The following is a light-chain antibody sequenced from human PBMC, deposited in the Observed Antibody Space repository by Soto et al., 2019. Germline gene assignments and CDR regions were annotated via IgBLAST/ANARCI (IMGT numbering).Light chain of an antibody. CDR2: DAS. V-gene: IGKV1-17*01. Sequence: QMTQSPSSMSTSPRDRATITCRASQGVXHHLDWYQQKPGKLPKIPXYDASTLQTGVPSRLSGSGSGTAFTPTISCRQQADCFAYYCQQLKRNPITFGHGTRVEI. CDR3: QQLKRNPIT. J-gene: IGKJ5*01. CDR1: QGVXHH.